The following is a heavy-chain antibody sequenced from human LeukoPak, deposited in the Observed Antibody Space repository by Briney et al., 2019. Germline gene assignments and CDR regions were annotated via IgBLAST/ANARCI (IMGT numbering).Heavy chain of an antibody. CDR3: AILGRPGNWFDP. J-gene: IGHJ5*02. CDR1: GGSFSGYY. Sequence: PSETLSLTCAVYGGSFSGYYWSWIRQPPGKGLEWIGEINHSGSTNYNPSLKSRVTISVDTSKNQFSLKLSSVTAADTAVYYCAILGRPGNWFDPWGQGTLVTVSS. D-gene: IGHD3-16*01. V-gene: IGHV4-34*01. CDR2: INHSGST.